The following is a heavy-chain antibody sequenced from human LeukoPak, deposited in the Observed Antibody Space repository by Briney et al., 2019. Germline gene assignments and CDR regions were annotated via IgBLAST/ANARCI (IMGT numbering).Heavy chain of an antibody. J-gene: IGHJ4*02. Sequence: APVKVSCKASGYTFTSYDINWVRQATGQGLEWMGWMNPNNGNTGYAQKFQGRVTITRNTSISTAYMELSSLRSEDTAVYYCARGRTYYDFWSGYYTFDYWGQGTLVTVSS. CDR3: ARGRTYYDFWSGYYTFDY. CDR1: GYTFTSYD. CDR2: MNPNNGNT. D-gene: IGHD3-3*01. V-gene: IGHV1-8*03.